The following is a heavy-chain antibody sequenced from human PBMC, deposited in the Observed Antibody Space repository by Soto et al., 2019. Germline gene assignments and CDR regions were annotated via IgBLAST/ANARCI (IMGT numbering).Heavy chain of an antibody. CDR2: IIPIFGTA. D-gene: IGHD5-18*01. CDR3: AREQRGYSYGAKLAPE. J-gene: IGHJ4*02. V-gene: IGHV1-69*13. Sequence: SVNVSCKASGGTFSSYAISWVRQAPGQGLEWMGGIIPIFGTANYAQKFQGRVTITADESTSTAYMELSSLRSEDTAVYYCAREQRGYSYGAKLAPEWGQGTLVTVSS. CDR1: GGTFSSYA.